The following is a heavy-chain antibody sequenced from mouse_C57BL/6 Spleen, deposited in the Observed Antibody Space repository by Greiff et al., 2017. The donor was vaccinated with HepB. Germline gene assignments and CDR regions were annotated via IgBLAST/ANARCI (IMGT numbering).Heavy chain of an antibody. CDR2: INPYNGGT. V-gene: IGHV1-19*01. Sequence: EVQLQQSGPVLVKPGASVKMSCKASGYTFTDYYMNWVKQSHGKSLEWIGVINPYNGGTSYNQKFKGKATLTVDKSSSTAYMELNSLTSEDSEVYYGARGGKATAQATTDYWGQGTTLTVSS. CDR3: ARGGKATAQATTDY. D-gene: IGHD3-2*02. J-gene: IGHJ2*01. CDR1: GYTFTDYY.